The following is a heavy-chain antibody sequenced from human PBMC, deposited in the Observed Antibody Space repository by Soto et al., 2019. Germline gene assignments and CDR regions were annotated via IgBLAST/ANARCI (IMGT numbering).Heavy chain of an antibody. CDR2: IYTSGST. D-gene: IGHD2-2*01. Sequence: PSETLSLTCTVSGGSISSYYWSWIRQPAGKGLEWIGRIYTSGSTNYNPSLKSRVTMSVDTSKNQFSLKLSSVTTADTAVYYCARACSSNSCYDVFDYWGQGTLVTVS. V-gene: IGHV4-4*07. CDR1: GGSISSYY. CDR3: ARACSSNSCYDVFDY. J-gene: IGHJ4*02.